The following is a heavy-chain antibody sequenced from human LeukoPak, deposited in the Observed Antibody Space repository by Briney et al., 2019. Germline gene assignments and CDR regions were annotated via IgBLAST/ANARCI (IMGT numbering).Heavy chain of an antibody. Sequence: SETLSLTCTVSGGSISTYYWIWIRQSPGKGLDRIGYIYYSGSTDYNPSLKSRVTISVDTSKNQFSLKLSSVTAADTAVYYCARGKSSSSYYYFGMDVWGQGTTVTVSS. CDR3: ARGKSSSSYYYFGMDV. V-gene: IGHV4-59*01. J-gene: IGHJ6*02. CDR2: IYYSGST. CDR1: GGSISTYY. D-gene: IGHD2-2*01.